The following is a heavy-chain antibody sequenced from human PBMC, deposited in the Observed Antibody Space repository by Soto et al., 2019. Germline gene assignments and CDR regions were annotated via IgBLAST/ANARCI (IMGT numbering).Heavy chain of an antibody. J-gene: IGHJ4*02. CDR1: GGSLGEYF. V-gene: IGHV4-59*01. CDR3: ARDGYDGSGSPYPAY. Sequence: PSETLFLTCSVSGGSLGEYFWSWIRQSPGKGLEWIGYIYYLGSTDYNPSLKSRVTISVDTSKRQFSLRLTSVTAADTAVYYCARDGYDGSGSPYPAYWGPGTQVTVSS. D-gene: IGHD3-10*01. CDR2: IYYLGST.